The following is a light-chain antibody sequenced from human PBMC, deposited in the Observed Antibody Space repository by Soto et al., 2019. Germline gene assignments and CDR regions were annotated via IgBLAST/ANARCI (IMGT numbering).Light chain of an antibody. CDR1: QGISSY. V-gene: IGKV1-9*01. CDR2: AAS. J-gene: IGKJ5*01. Sequence: QVTQSPSFLSASPPYSVPLSCRASQGISSYLAWYQQKPGKAPKLLIYAASTLQSGVPSRFSGSGSGTEFTLTISSLQPEDFATYYCQQLNSYLITFGQGTRLEIK. CDR3: QQLNSYLIT.